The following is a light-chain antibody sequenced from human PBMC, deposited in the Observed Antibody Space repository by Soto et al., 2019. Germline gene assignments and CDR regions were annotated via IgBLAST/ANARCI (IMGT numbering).Light chain of an antibody. CDR3: QQYNNWPLT. CDR1: QSVDND. Sequence: EIVMTQSPATLSVSPGDRATLSCRASQSVDNDLAWYQQKPGQPPRLLIYDASTRATGIPARFSGSQSGTEFTRTISSLLSEDFAVYFCQQYNNWPLTFGGGTKVET. V-gene: IGKV3D-15*01. J-gene: IGKJ4*01. CDR2: DAS.